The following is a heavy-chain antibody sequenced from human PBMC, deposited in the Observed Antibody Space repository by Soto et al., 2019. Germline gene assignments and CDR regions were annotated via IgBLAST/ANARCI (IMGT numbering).Heavy chain of an antibody. Sequence: SETLSLTCAVYGGSFSGYYWSWIRQPPGKGLEWIEEINHSGSTNYNPSLKSRVTISVDTSKNQFSLKLSSVTAADTAVYYCARGFYYGSGSYYYYYYGMDVWGQGTTVTVSS. J-gene: IGHJ6*02. CDR1: GGSFSGYY. CDR2: INHSGST. CDR3: ARGFYYGSGSYYYYYYGMDV. D-gene: IGHD3-10*01. V-gene: IGHV4-34*01.